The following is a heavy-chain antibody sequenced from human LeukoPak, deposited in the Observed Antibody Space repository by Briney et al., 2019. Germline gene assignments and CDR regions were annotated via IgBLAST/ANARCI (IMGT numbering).Heavy chain of an antibody. J-gene: IGHJ6*02. V-gene: IGHV3-23*01. CDR2: ISVSGGST. CDR3: AKDKDGMGV. CDR1: GFTFSSYA. Sequence: GGSLRLSCAASGFTFSSYAMSWVRQAPGKGREWVSTISVSGGSTYYADSVKGRFTISRDNSKNTLFLQMSSLRAEDTAVYYCAKDKDGMGVWGQGTTVTVSS.